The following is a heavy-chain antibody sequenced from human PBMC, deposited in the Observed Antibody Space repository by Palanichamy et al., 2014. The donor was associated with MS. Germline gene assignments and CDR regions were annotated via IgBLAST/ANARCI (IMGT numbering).Heavy chain of an antibody. Sequence: QVQLVQSGAEVKKPGASVKVSCKASGYTFTGYYMHWVRQAPGQGLEWMGWINPNSGGTNYAQKFQGRVTMTRDTSISTAYMELSGLRSDDTAVYYCARMDILTGYYIRGMDVWGQGTTVTVSS. CDR1: GYTFTGYY. CDR3: ARMDILTGYYIRGMDV. CDR2: INPNSGGT. J-gene: IGHJ6*02. D-gene: IGHD3-9*01. V-gene: IGHV1-2*02.